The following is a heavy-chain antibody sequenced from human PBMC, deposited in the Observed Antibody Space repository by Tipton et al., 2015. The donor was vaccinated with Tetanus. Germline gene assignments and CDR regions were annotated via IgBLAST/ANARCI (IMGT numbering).Heavy chain of an antibody. J-gene: IGHJ4*02. CDR3: ARDPSANGYNSHFDC. D-gene: IGHD5-24*01. CDR1: GFTFSGSA. V-gene: IGHV3-73*01. Sequence: SLRLSCAASGFTFSGSAMHWVRQASGKGLEWVGRIRTKTNNYATEYAASVKGRFSISRDDSTNTASLQMNSLKTEDTAVYYCARDPSANGYNSHFDCWGQGTLVTVSS. CDR2: IRTKTNNYAT.